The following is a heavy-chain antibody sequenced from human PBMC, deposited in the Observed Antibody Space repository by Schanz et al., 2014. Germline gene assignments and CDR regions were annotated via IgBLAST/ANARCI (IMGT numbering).Heavy chain of an antibody. CDR3: AKRCSSTSCSHGAFDI. Sequence: VQLVESGGGLVQPGGSLRLSCAASGFTFSYYGMTWVRQAPGKGLEWVAVISYDGSHKDYADSVKGRFTISRDNSKNTLYLQMNSLRAEDTAMYYCAKRCSSTSCSHGAFDIWGQGTMVTVSS. D-gene: IGHD2-2*01. V-gene: IGHV3-30*18. CDR2: ISYDGSHK. J-gene: IGHJ3*02. CDR1: GFTFSYYG.